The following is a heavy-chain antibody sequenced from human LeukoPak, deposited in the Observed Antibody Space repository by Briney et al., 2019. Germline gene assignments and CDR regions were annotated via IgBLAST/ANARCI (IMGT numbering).Heavy chain of an antibody. J-gene: IGHJ4*02. CDR3: AREPPQSYYFDN. CDR2: IKVSGGRT. V-gene: IGHV1-46*01. CDR1: GYTFSGFY. Sequence: ASVKVSGKASGYTFSGFYVHWVRQAPGQGLGGMGIIKVSGGRTEYAQKFQGRVTVTRDMSTSTVYMELNNLRSEDTAVYYCAREPPQSYYFDNWGQGTLVSVFS.